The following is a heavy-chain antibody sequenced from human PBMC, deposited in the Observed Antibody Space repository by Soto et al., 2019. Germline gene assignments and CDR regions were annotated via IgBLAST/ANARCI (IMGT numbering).Heavy chain of an antibody. CDR2: IIPMFGTP. CDR3: ARDVVVVTAIRGWFDS. D-gene: IGHD2-21*02. V-gene: IGHV1-69*12. J-gene: IGHJ5*01. Sequence: QVQLVQSGAEVKKPGSSVKVSCKATAGTFSSYAISWVRQAPGQGLEWMGGIIPMFGTPNYAQKFQGRVTITADESASKAYMELSSLRTEDTAVYYCARDVVVVTAIRGWFDSWGQGTLVTVSS. CDR1: AGTFSSYA.